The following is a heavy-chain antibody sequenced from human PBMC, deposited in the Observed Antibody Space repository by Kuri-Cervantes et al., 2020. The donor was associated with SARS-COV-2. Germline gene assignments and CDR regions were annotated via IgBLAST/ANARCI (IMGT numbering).Heavy chain of an antibody. CDR1: GGTFSSYA. D-gene: IGHD2-15*01. Sequence: ASVKVSCKASGGTFSSYAISWVRQAPGQGLEWMGGISAYNGNTNYAQKLQGRVTMTTDTSTSTAYMELRSLRSDDTAVYYCARGGSGGSCYSCWYFDLWGRGTLVTVSS. J-gene: IGHJ2*01. V-gene: IGHV1-18*01. CDR2: ISAYNGNT. CDR3: ARGGSGGSCYSCWYFDL.